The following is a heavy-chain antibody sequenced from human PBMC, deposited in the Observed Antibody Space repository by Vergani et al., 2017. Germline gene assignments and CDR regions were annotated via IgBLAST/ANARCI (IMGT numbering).Heavy chain of an antibody. J-gene: IGHJ4*02. Sequence: EVQLLESGGGLVQPGGSLRLSCAASGFTFSSYAMSWVRQAPGKGLEWVSYISSSGSTIYYADSVKGRFTISRDNAKNSLYLQMNSLRAEDTAVYYCARERRDGYNYYFDYWGQGTLVTVSS. CDR1: GFTFSSYA. CDR3: ARERRDGYNYYFDY. D-gene: IGHD5-24*01. CDR2: ISSSGSTI. V-gene: IGHV3-48*04.